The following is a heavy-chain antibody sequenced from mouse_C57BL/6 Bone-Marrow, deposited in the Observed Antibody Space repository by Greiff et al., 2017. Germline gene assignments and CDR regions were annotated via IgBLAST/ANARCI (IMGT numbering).Heavy chain of an antibody. CDR1: GYTFTSYW. V-gene: IGHV1-64*01. D-gene: IGHD2-3*01. J-gene: IGHJ2*01. Sequence: QVQLQQPGAELVKPGASVKLSCKASGYTFTSYWMHWVKQRPGQGLEWIGMIHPNSGSTNYNEKFKSKATLTVDKSSSTAYMQLSSLTSEDSAVYYCARPIYDGYYVYYFDYWGQGTTLTVSS. CDR2: IHPNSGST. CDR3: ARPIYDGYYVYYFDY.